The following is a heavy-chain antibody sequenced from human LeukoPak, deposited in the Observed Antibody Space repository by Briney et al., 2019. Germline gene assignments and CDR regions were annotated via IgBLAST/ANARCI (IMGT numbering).Heavy chain of an antibody. Sequence: SETLSLTCAVYGGFFSGYYWSWIRQLPGKGLEWIGEINHSGSTNYNPSLKSRVTRSVDTSKNQFSLKLSSVTAADTAVYYCARGRINSYGYYGPAYYYYGMDVWGQGTTVTVSS. V-gene: IGHV4-34*01. D-gene: IGHD5-18*01. CDR3: ARGRINSYGYYGPAYYYYGMDV. CDR2: INHSGST. J-gene: IGHJ6*02. CDR1: GGFFSGYY.